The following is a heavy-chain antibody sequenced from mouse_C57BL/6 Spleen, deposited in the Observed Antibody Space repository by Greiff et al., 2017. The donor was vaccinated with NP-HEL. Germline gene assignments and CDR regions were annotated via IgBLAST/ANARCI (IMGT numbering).Heavy chain of an antibody. D-gene: IGHD3-1*01. Sequence: VQLQQSGAELVKPGASVKISCKASGYAFSSYWMNWVTQRPGKGLEWIGQIYPGDGDTNYNGKFKGKATLTADKSSSTAYMQLSSLTSEDSAVYFCAYQGYPDYWGQGTTLTVSS. V-gene: IGHV1-80*01. CDR2: IYPGDGDT. J-gene: IGHJ2*01. CDR3: AYQGYPDY. CDR1: GYAFSSYW.